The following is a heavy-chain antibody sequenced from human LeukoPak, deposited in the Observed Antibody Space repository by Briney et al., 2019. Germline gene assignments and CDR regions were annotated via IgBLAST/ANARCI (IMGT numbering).Heavy chain of an antibody. Sequence: SETLSLTCTVSGGSISSYYWSWIRQPPGKGPEWIGYIYYSGSTNYNPSLKSRVTISVDTSKNQFSLKLSSVTAADTAVYYCARDQAPYGSGSPGLWALDIWGQGTMVTVSS. CDR2: IYYSGST. V-gene: IGHV4-59*12. J-gene: IGHJ3*02. CDR3: ARDQAPYGSGSPGLWALDI. D-gene: IGHD3-10*01. CDR1: GGSISSYY.